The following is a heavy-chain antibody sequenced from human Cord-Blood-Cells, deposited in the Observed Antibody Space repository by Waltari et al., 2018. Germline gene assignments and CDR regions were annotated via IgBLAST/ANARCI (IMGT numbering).Heavy chain of an antibody. V-gene: IGHV4-39*01. J-gene: IGHJ5*02. CDR2: IYYSGST. D-gene: IGHD2-21*02. CDR1: GGSISSSSYY. Sequence: QLQLQESGPGLVKPSETLSLTCTVSGGSISSSSYYWGWFRQPPGKGLEWVGSIYYSGSTYYNPSLKSRVTISVDTSKNQFSLKLSSVTAADTAVYYCARINVVTAISFPYNWFDPWGQGTLVTVSS. CDR3: ARINVVTAISFPYNWFDP.